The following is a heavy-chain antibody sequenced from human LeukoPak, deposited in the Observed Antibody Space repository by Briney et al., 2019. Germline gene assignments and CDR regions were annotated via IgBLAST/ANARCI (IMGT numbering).Heavy chain of an antibody. CDR2: ISWNSGNI. V-gene: IGHV3-9*01. D-gene: IGHD2/OR15-2a*01. J-gene: IGHJ6*03. Sequence: PGGSLRLSCAGSGFTFDDYAMHWVRQTPGKGLEWVSGISWNSGNIAYADFVGGRFTISRDNAKSSLSLQMNSLSDEDTAVYYCAKDAYGGATFFYYMDVWGKGTTVTVSS. CDR3: AKDAYGGATFFYYMDV. CDR1: GFTFDDYA.